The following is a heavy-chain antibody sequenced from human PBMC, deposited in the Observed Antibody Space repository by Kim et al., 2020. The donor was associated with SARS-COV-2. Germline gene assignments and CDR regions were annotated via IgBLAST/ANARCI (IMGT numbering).Heavy chain of an antibody. J-gene: IGHJ5*02. V-gene: IGHV3-48*03. Sequence: GGSLRLSCAASGFTFSSYEMNWVRQAPGKGLEWVSYISSSGSTIYYADSVKGRFTISRDNAKNSLYLQMNSLRAEDTAVYYCARDSYCSGGSCYGTNWFDPWGQGTLVTVSP. CDR2: ISSSGSTI. D-gene: IGHD2-15*01. CDR3: ARDSYCSGGSCYGTNWFDP. CDR1: GFTFSSYE.